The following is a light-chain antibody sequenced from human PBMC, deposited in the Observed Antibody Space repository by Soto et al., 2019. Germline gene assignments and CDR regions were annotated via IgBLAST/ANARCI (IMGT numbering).Light chain of an antibody. CDR3: AALDDSLSGVV. Sequence: QSVLTQPPSASGTPGQRGTISCSGSSSNIGSNYVFWYQHLPGTAPKLLIYRNNQRPSGVPDRFSGSKSGTSASLAISGLRSEDETDYYCAALDDSLSGVVFGGGTKLTVL. J-gene: IGLJ2*01. V-gene: IGLV1-47*01. CDR1: SSNIGSNY. CDR2: RNN.